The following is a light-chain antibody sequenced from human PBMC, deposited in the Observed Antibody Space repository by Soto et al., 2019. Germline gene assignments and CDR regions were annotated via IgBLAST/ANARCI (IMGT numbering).Light chain of an antibody. Sequence: EIVLTQSPATLSLSPGERATLSCRASQTFSSHLAWYQQKPGQAPRLLIYDASTRATGIPARFSGRGSGTDFPLTISSLEPEDFAVYYCQQRSNWPPVITFGQGTRLEIK. CDR2: DAS. CDR3: QQRSNWPPVIT. J-gene: IGKJ5*01. CDR1: QTFSSH. V-gene: IGKV3-11*01.